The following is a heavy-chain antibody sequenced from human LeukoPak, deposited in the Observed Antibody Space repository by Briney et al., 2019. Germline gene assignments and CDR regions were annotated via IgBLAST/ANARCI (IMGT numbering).Heavy chain of an antibody. CDR3: ARDFLDTAMNNYFDY. D-gene: IGHD5-18*01. CDR2: IYYSGST. CDR1: GGSISSYY. V-gene: IGHV4-59*06. Sequence: PSETLSLTCTVSGGSISSYYWSWIRQHPGKGLEWIGYIYYSGSTYYNPSLKSRVTISVDTSKNQFSLKLSSVTAADTAVYYCARDFLDTAMNNYFDYWGQGTLVTVSS. J-gene: IGHJ4*02.